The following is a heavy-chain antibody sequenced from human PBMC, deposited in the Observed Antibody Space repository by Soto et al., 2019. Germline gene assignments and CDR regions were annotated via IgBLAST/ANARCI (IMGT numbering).Heavy chain of an antibody. CDR2: IGIGSSTK. CDR3: ARDQLYYNDISGRPLNAFDV. Sequence: GGPLRLSCAASGFTFSSFAMGWVRQAPGKGLEWVSYIGIGSSTKYYADSVKGRFTISRDNAKNSLYLQMNSLRAEDTAVYYCARDQLYYNDISGRPLNAFDVWGQGTMVTVSS. J-gene: IGHJ3*01. D-gene: IGHD3-22*01. CDR1: GFTFSSFA. V-gene: IGHV3-48*01.